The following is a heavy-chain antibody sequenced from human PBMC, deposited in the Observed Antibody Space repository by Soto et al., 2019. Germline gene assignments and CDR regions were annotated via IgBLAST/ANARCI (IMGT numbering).Heavy chain of an antibody. CDR3: TRLNYYDTSGYPYFFDY. D-gene: IGHD3-22*01. J-gene: IGHJ4*02. Sequence: PETLSLTCSVSGDSMSEFYWSWIRQSPGKGLEWIGYVHYVGTTKYNPSHKSRVTISVDTSKKQFSLNLRSVTAADTAVYYCTRLNYYDTSGYPYFFDYWGQGAPVT. V-gene: IGHV4-59*12. CDR1: GDSMSEFY. CDR2: VHYVGTT.